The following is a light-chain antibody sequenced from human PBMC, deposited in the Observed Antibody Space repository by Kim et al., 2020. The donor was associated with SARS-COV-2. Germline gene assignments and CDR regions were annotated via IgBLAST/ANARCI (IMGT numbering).Light chain of an antibody. J-gene: IGLJ1*01. CDR1: SSDVGGYNY. V-gene: IGLV2-14*04. CDR3: SSYTSSSTYV. Sequence: GQSITISVTGTSSDVGGYNYVSWYQQHPGKAPKLMIYDVSKRPSGVSNRFSGSKSGNTASLTISGLQAEDEADYYCSSYTSSSTYVFGTGTKVTVL. CDR2: DVS.